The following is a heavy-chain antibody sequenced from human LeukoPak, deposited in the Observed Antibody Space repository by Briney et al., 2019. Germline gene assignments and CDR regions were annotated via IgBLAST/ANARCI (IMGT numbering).Heavy chain of an antibody. CDR2: IYYSGST. J-gene: IGHJ4*02. Sequence: SETLSLTCTVSGGSISSYYWSWIRQPPGKGLEWIGYIYYSGSTNYNPSLKSRVTISVDTSKNQFSLKLSSVTAADTAVYYCAREIHFIAAADHYFDYWGQGTLVTVSS. V-gene: IGHV4-59*01. D-gene: IGHD6-13*01. CDR1: GGSISSYY. CDR3: AREIHFIAAADHYFDY.